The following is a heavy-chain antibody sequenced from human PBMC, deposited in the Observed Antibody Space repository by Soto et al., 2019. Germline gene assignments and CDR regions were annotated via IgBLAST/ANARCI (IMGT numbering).Heavy chain of an antibody. V-gene: IGHV3-30*18. CDR3: AKGRYSSGYSLEYYFDY. CDR1: GFTFSSYG. J-gene: IGHJ4*02. D-gene: IGHD3-22*01. CDR2: ISYDGSNK. Sequence: PGGSLRLSCAASGFTFSSYGMHWVRQAPGKGLEWVAVISYDGSNKYYADSVKGRFTISRDNSKNTLYLQMNSLRAEDTAVYYCAKGRYSSGYSLEYYFDYWGQGTLVTVSS.